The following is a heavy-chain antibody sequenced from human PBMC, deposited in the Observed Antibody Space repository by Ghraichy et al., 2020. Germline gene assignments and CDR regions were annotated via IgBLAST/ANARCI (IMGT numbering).Heavy chain of an antibody. CDR2: ISVYNGNT. J-gene: IGHJ6*02. V-gene: IGHV1-18*01. CDR3: ARAGSHIVVVTGPYYYYYGMDV. CDR1: GYTFTSYG. D-gene: IGHD2-21*02. Sequence: ASVKVSCKASGYTFTSYGISWVRQAPGQGLEWMGWISVYNGNTNYAQKLQGRVTMTTDTSTSTAYMELRSLRSDDTAVYYCARAGSHIVVVTGPYYYYYGMDVWGQGTTVTVSS.